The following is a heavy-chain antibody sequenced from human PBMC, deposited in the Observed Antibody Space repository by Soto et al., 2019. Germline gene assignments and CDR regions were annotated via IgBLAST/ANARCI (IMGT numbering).Heavy chain of an antibody. CDR2: INAGTGNT. D-gene: IGHD2-8*02. CDR3: ARGSKGAGSVFGF. CDR1: GYTFSSFP. Sequence: ASVKVSCKASGYTFSSFPIHWLRQAPGQRLEWLGWINAGTGNTRYSKNFEGRVTIIRNTSVDTVYIELTSLGSEDTAVYYCARGSKGAGSVFGFWGQGSL. J-gene: IGHJ1*01. V-gene: IGHV1-3*01.